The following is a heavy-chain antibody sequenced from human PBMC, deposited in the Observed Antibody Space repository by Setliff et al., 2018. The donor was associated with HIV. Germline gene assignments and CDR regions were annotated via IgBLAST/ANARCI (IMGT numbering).Heavy chain of an antibody. CDR2: IWYDGSNK. V-gene: IGHV3-33*06. CDR3: AKDPSYYNFWSGYSTFYYYYGMDV. Sequence: PGGSLRLSCAASGFTFSSYAMHWVRQAPGKGLEWVAVIWYDGSNKDYADSVKGRFTISRDNSKNTLYLQMNSLRAEDTAVYYCAKDPSYYNFWSGYSTFYYYYGMDVWGQGTTVT. J-gene: IGHJ6*02. CDR1: GFTFSSYA. D-gene: IGHD3-3*01.